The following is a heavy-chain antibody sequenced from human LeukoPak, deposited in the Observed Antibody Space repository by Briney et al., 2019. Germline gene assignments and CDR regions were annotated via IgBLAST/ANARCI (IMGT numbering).Heavy chain of an antibody. CDR3: AKEEAWGVNAFDP. CDR2: IGNDGRAK. D-gene: IGHD3-10*01. V-gene: IGHV3-30*18. CDR1: RFTTGFTFSDYG. Sequence: GGSLRLSCAGSRFTTGFTFSDYGIHWVRQAPGKGLERVAVIGNDGRAKYYADSVRGRFTISRDNIENTVFLQMNSLSSDDTAVYFCAKEEAWGVNAFDPWGQGTLVTVSS. J-gene: IGHJ5*02.